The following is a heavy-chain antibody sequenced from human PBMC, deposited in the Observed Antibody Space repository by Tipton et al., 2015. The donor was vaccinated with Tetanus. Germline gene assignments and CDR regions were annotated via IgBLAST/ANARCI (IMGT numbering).Heavy chain of an antibody. CDR2: INPDGRRT. CDR3: ARRSLTNYGLDV. D-gene: IGHD1-1*01. Sequence: GSLRLSCVASGFTSESHYMHWVRQTPGKGLVWIPRINPDGRRTNYADSVKGRFTISRDHAKNTVYLQMNSLRAEDTAVYFCARRSLTNYGLDVWGQGTPVTVSS. J-gene: IGHJ6*02. V-gene: IGHV3-74*01. CDR1: GFTSESHY.